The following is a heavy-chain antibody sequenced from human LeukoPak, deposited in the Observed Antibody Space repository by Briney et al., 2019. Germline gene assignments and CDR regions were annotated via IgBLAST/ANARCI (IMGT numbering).Heavy chain of an antibody. CDR3: AARGTWVQPVDH. Sequence: SETLSLTCTVSVGSIRSSDYYGAWIRQPPGKGLEWIGNIYYSGTTYYSPSLKSRITMSVDTSNNHFSLRLTSVTAADTAVYYCAARGTWVQPVDHWGQGALVIVSS. D-gene: IGHD1-26*01. V-gene: IGHV4-39*02. J-gene: IGHJ5*02. CDR2: IYYSGTT. CDR1: VGSIRSSDYY.